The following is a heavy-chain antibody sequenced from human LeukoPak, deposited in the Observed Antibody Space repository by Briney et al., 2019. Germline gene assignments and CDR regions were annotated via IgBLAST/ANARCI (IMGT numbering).Heavy chain of an antibody. CDR2: INPNAGTT. CDR3: ARDLSGGKLRYFDWLPPDY. V-gene: IGHV1-46*01. CDR1: GYTFTSYY. D-gene: IGHD3-9*01. J-gene: IGHJ4*02. Sequence: ASVKVSCKASGYTFTSYYMHWVRQAPGQGREWMGIINPNAGTTSYAQKFQGRVTVTRDTSTSTVYMELSSLRSEDTAVYYCARDLSGGKLRYFDWLPPDYWGQGTLVTVSS.